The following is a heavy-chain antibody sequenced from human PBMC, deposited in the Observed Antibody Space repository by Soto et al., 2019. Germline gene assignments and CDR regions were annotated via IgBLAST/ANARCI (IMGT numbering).Heavy chain of an antibody. CDR1: GFTFNNAW. CDR3: TTFRLGEFSLLRNFYYGMDL. J-gene: IGHJ6*02. Sequence: EVQLVESGGALVKPGGSLRLSCAASGFTFNNAWMSWVRQAPGKGLEWVGRIKSKTDGGTTDYAAPVKGRFTISRDDSKNTLYLQMNSPKTEDTAVYYCTTFRLGEFSLLRNFYYGMDLWGQGTTVTVSS. V-gene: IGHV3-15*02. D-gene: IGHD3-16*02. CDR2: IKSKTDGGTT.